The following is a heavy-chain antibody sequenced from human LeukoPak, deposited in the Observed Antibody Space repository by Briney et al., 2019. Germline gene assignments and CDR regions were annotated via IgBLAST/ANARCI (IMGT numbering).Heavy chain of an antibody. CDR2: ISSFSNFR. CDR3: ARPTIAAAGNFEY. V-gene: IGHV3-11*03. Sequence: GRSLRLSCAASGFTFSDYYMSWIRQAPGRGLEWVSHISSFSNFRSYADSVKGRFTISRDNAKNSLYLQVNSLRAEDTAVYYCARPTIAAAGNFEYWGQGTLVTVSS. J-gene: IGHJ4*02. D-gene: IGHD6-13*01. CDR1: GFTFSDYY.